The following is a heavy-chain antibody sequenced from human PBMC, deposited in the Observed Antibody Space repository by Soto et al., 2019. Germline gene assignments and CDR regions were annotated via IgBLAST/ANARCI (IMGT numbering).Heavy chain of an antibody. Sequence: GSGPTLVNPTQTLTLTCTFSGFSLSTSEVGVGWIRQPPGKALELLGIMYWDDDKRYSPLLNKMLTITKDTSKNQVVLRMTNMDSVDTGTDYCARPRDIYSMCDFWGQGTQVTVSS. D-gene: IGHD4-4*01. CDR3: ARPRDIYSMCDF. J-gene: IGHJ4*02. CDR1: GFSLSTSEVG. V-gene: IGHV2-5*02. CDR2: MYWDDDK.